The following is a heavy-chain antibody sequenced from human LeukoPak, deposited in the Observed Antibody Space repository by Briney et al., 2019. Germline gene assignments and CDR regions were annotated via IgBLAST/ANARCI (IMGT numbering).Heavy chain of an antibody. Sequence: GSSVKVSCKASGGTFSSYAISWVRQAPGQGLAWMGRIISIFGTANYAPKFHGRVTITTDESTSTAYMELSSLKSEDTAVYYCARDSPYDSSCQRYWGQGTLVTVSS. V-gene: IGHV1-69*05. CDR3: ARDSPYDSSCQRY. J-gene: IGHJ4*02. CDR2: IISIFGTA. CDR1: GGTFSSYA. D-gene: IGHD3-22*01.